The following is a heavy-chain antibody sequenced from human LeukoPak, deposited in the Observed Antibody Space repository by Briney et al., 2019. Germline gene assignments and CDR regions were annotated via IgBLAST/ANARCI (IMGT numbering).Heavy chain of an antibody. Sequence: GGSLRLSCIASGFTYSNYGMSWVRQAPGKGLEWVSIISGSGDRTLHADSVKGRFTVSRDNSKNTVYLQMNSLRAEDAAVYYCAKDLRNIRTLVDLQMIWGQGTLVIVSS. CDR1: GFTYSNYG. J-gene: IGHJ3*02. CDR3: AKDLRNIRTLVDLQMI. V-gene: IGHV3-23*01. D-gene: IGHD2-8*02. CDR2: ISGSGDRT.